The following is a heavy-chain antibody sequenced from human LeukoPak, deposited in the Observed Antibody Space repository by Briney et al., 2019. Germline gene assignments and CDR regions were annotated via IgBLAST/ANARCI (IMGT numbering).Heavy chain of an antibody. Sequence: GGSLRLSCAASGFSFSNYAMTWVRQAPGKGLEWVSVISAGGGSAYYADSVKGRFTISRDNSKNTLYLQMNSLRAEDTAVYYCAIDRSGWPIDYWGQGTLVTVSS. V-gene: IGHV3-23*01. D-gene: IGHD6-19*01. J-gene: IGHJ4*02. CDR2: ISAGGGSA. CDR3: AIDRSGWPIDY. CDR1: GFSFSNYA.